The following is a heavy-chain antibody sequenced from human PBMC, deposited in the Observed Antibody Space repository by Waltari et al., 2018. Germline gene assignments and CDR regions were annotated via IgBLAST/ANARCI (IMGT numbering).Heavy chain of an antibody. CDR2: INHSGST. CDR1: GGSFSGYY. V-gene: IGHV4-34*01. J-gene: IGHJ4*02. D-gene: IGHD3-22*01. Sequence: QVQLQQWGAGLLKPSETLSLTCAVYGGSFSGYYWSWTRQPPGKGLEWIGEINHSGSTNYNPPLKSRVTISVDTSKNQFSLKLSSVTAADTAVYYCAREIAAAGANRNYYDSSGYHYFDYWGQGTLVTVSS. CDR3: AREIAAAGANRNYYDSSGYHYFDY.